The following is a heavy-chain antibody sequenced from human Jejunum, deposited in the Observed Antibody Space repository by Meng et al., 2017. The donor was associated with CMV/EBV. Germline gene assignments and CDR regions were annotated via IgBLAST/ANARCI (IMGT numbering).Heavy chain of an antibody. CDR2: INTSGDN. D-gene: IGHD2-15*01. CDR1: GDSISSFY. Sequence: QVHLQESGPGLVKPSXXLSLPCSVSGDSISSFYWSWVRQPAGKGLEYIGRINTSGDNKYNPSPKSRLTTSTDTSKNQFSLRLSSVTAADTAVYYCVCSEIGHHSVFDYWGQGILVTVSS. J-gene: IGHJ4*02. CDR3: VCSEIGHHSVFDY. V-gene: IGHV4-4*07.